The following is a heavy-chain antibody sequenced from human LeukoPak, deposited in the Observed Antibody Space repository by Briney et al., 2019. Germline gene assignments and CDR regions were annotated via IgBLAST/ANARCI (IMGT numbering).Heavy chain of an antibody. CDR1: GFTFSSYA. CDR3: AKDERGGYCSSTSCSYNDY. V-gene: IGHV3-23*01. Sequence: GGSLRLSCAASGFTFSSYAMSWVRQAPGKGLEWVSAISGSGGSTYYADSVKGRFTISRDNSKNTLYLQMNSLRAEDTAVCYCAKDERGGYCSSTSCSYNDYWGQGTLVTVSS. D-gene: IGHD2-2*01. J-gene: IGHJ4*02. CDR2: ISGSGGST.